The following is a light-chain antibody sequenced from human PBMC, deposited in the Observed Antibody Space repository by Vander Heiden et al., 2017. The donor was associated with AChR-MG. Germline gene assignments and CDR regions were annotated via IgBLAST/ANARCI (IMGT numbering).Light chain of an antibody. CDR1: QSVLYSPNNKYF. V-gene: IGKV4-1*01. Sequence: DIVMTQSPDSLAVSLGERATLNCKSSQSVLYSPNNKYFLGWYQQKAGQPPKLLIYWASTRESGVPDRFSGSGSGTDFTLTISSLRAEDVAVYYCHQYFASPWTFGQGTKVEIK. CDR3: HQYFASPWT. CDR2: WAS. J-gene: IGKJ1*01.